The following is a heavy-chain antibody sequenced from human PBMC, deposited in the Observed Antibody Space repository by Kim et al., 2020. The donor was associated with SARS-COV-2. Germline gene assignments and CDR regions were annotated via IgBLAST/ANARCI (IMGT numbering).Heavy chain of an antibody. CDR2: GNGNA. J-gene: IGHJ4*02. Sequence: GNGNAIYSQSFQGRVTFTTDTSSSTGYMELSSLRSEDSAVYYCLGGYYFDYWGQGTLVTVSS. V-gene: IGHV1-3*01. D-gene: IGHD2-15*01. CDR3: LGGYYFDY.